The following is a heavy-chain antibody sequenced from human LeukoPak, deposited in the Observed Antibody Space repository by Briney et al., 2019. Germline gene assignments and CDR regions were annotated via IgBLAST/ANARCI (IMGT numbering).Heavy chain of an antibody. D-gene: IGHD3-22*01. J-gene: IGHJ4*02. CDR3: ARDLFGSGYYRFGSDY. CDR1: GFTFDDYG. CDR2: INWNGGST. Sequence: PGGSLRLSCAASGFTFDDYGMSWVRQAPGKGLEWVSGINWNGGSTGYADSVKGRFTISRDNAKNSLYLQMNSLRAEATALYYCARDLFGSGYYRFGSDYWGQGTLVTVSS. V-gene: IGHV3-20*04.